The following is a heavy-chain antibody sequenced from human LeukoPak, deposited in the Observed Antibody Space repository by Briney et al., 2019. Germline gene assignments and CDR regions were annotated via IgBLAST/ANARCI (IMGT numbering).Heavy chain of an antibody. CDR2: INPNSGGT. D-gene: IGHD1-26*01. V-gene: IGHV1-2*02. CDR1: GYTFTGYY. Sequence: ASVKVSCKASGYTFTGYYMHWVRQAPGQGLEWMGWINPNSGGTNYAQKFQGGVTMTRDTSISTAYMELSRLRSDDTAVYYCASEVVGATAGGAFDIWGQGTMVTVSS. CDR3: ASEVVGATAGGAFDI. J-gene: IGHJ3*02.